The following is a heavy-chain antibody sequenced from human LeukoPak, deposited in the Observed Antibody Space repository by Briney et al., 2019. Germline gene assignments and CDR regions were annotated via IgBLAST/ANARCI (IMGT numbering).Heavy chain of an antibody. D-gene: IGHD3-22*01. CDR1: GYTFTSYA. CDR3: AREGVDYYDSSGYYYPDAFDF. J-gene: IGHJ3*01. V-gene: IGHV1-3*03. CDR2: INAGNGNT. Sequence: GASVKVSCKGSGYTFTSYAMHWVRQAPGQRLEWMGWINAGNGNTKYSQEFQGRVTITRDTSASTAYMELSSLRSEDMAVYYCAREGVDYYDSSGYYYPDAFDFWGQGTMVTVSS.